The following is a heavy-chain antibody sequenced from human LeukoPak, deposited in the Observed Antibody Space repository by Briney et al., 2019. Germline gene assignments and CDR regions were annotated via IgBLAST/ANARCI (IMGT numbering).Heavy chain of an antibody. D-gene: IGHD3-10*01. V-gene: IGHV1-2*04. CDR3: ANYYGSGTSRNWFDP. Sequence: ASVKVSCKASGYTFTGYYMHWVRQAPGQGLEWMGWINPNSGGTNYAQEFQGWVTMTTDTSTSTAYMELRSLRSDDTAVYYCANYYGSGTSRNWFDPWGQGTLVTVSS. J-gene: IGHJ5*02. CDR2: INPNSGGT. CDR1: GYTFTGYY.